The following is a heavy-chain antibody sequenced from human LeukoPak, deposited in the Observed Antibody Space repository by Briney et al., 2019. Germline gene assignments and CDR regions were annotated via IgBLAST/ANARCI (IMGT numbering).Heavy chain of an antibody. CDR3: AREAPAIGYCSGGSCYGRRNWFDP. V-gene: IGHV1-8*02. D-gene: IGHD2-15*01. J-gene: IGHJ5*02. Sequence: GASVKVSCKASGYTFTSYDINWVRQATGQGLEWMGWMNPNSGNTGYAQKFQGRVTMTRDMSTSTVYMELSSLRSEDTAVYYCAREAPAIGYCSGGSCYGRRNWFDPWGQGTLVTVSS. CDR1: GYTFTSYD. CDR2: MNPNSGNT.